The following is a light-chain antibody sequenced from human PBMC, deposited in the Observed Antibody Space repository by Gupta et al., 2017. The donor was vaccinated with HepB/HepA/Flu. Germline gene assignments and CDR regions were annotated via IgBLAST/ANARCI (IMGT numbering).Light chain of an antibody. CDR2: EVN. CDR3: RADAVSAVV. CDR1: SSDVGGYNF. V-gene: IGLV2-8*01. Sequence: SALTQPPSASGSPGPSVTISCTGTSSDVGGYNFVSWYQQHPGKAPKLIIYEVNNRPSGVPDRFSGSKSCNTAALTVSGSQAEDEDDYHCRADAVSAVVFGGGTKLTVL. J-gene: IGLJ2*01.